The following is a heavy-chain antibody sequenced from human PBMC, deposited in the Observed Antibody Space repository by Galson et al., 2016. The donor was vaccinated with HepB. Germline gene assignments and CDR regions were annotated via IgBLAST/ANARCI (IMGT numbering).Heavy chain of an antibody. V-gene: IGHV6-1*01. CDR1: GDSVSSNSAA. Sequence: CAISGDSVSSNSAAWNWIRQSPSRGLEWLGRTYYRSKWYNDYAVSVKSRITINPDTSKNQFSLQPNSVTPEDTAVYYCARDLGGAYGTGRSFDYWGQGTLVTVSS. J-gene: IGHJ4*02. CDR2: TYYRSKWYN. D-gene: IGHD1-1*01. CDR3: ARDLGGAYGTGRSFDY.